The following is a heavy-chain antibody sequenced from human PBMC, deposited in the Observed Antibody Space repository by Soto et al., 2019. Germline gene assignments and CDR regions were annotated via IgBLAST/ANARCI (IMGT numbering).Heavy chain of an antibody. CDR3: ARDLGTMVRGVIALFAPYGMDV. D-gene: IGHD3-10*01. CDR2: IIPIFGTA. Sequence: QVQLVQSGAEVKKPGSSVKVSCKASGGTFSSYAISWVRQAPGHGLEWMGGIIPIFGTANYAQKFQGRVTITADESTSTANKELSSLRSEDTAVYYCARDLGTMVRGVIALFAPYGMDVWGQGTTVTVSS. J-gene: IGHJ6*02. CDR1: GGTFSSYA. V-gene: IGHV1-69*01.